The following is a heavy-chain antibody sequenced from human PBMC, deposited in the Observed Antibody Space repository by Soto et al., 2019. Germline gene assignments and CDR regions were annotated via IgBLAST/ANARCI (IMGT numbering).Heavy chain of an antibody. CDR2: INYRGST. CDR3: ARDAPGVAPY. Sequence: QVQLQESGPGLVRPSQTLSLTCTVSGGSINSGDSHWNWIRQHPEKGLEWIGYINYRGSTFYNPSLKSRIIISVDTSKNQFSLKLSSVTTADTAVYYCARDAPGVAPYWGQGTLVTVSS. V-gene: IGHV4-31*03. CDR1: GGSINSGDSH. D-gene: IGHD2-15*01. J-gene: IGHJ4*02.